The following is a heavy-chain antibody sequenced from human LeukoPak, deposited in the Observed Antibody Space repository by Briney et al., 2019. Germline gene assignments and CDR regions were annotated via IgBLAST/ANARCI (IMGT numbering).Heavy chain of an antibody. D-gene: IGHD2-21*02. CDR1: GIPFSDYY. V-gene: IGHV3-11*03. J-gene: IGHJ4*02. CDR3: AAGTAADY. CDR2: MSSSSSYT. Sequence: SGGSLTLSCVVSGIPFSDYYMNWPRHAPGKGREWISYMSSSSSYTDYADSVKGRYTISRDNAQNALFLQMDSLRVEGTAVYYCAAGTAADYWGQGTRVTVSS.